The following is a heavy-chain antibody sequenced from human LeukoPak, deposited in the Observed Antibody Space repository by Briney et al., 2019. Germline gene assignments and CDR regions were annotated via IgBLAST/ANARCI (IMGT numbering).Heavy chain of an antibody. CDR2: IYYSGST. CDR1: GGSISSSSYY. J-gene: IGHJ4*02. Sequence: SETLSLTCTVSGGSISSSSYYWGWIRQPPGKGLEWIGSIYYSGSTYYNPSLKSRVTISVDTSKNQFSLKLSSVTAADTAVYYCARGTPYDYVWGSYPPVQPDYWGQGTLVTVSS. CDR3: ARGTPYDYVWGSYPPVQPDY. D-gene: IGHD3-16*02. V-gene: IGHV4-39*07.